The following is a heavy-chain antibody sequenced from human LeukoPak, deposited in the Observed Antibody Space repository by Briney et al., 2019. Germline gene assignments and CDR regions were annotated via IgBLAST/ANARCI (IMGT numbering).Heavy chain of an antibody. CDR3: ARDLWGSGIDN. CDR1: GGSIRSGSYH. J-gene: IGHJ4*02. Sequence: SETLSLTCTVSGGSIRSGSYHWSWIRQPAGKGLEWIGRIYTSGSTNYNPSLKSRVTISVDTSKNQFSLKLSSVTAADTAVYYCARDLWGSGIDNWGQGTLVTVSS. V-gene: IGHV4-61*02. D-gene: IGHD3-10*01. CDR2: IYTSGST.